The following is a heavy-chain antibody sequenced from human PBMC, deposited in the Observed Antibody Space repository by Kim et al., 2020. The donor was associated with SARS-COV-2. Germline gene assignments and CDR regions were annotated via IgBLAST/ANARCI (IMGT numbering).Heavy chain of an antibody. Sequence: GESLKISCKGSGYSFTSYWISWVRQMPGKGLEWMGRIDPSDSYTNYSPSFQGHVTISADKSISTAYLQWSSLKASDTAMYYCARLNPIMGSGWSRDDYYYYYGMDVWGQGTTVTVSS. D-gene: IGHD6-19*01. CDR2: IDPSDSYT. CDR3: ARLNPIMGSGWSRDDYYYYYGMDV. J-gene: IGHJ6*02. V-gene: IGHV5-10-1*01. CDR1: GYSFTSYW.